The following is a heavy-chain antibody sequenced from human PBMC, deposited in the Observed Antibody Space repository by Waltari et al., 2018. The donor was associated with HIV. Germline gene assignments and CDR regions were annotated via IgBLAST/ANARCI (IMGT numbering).Heavy chain of an antibody. Sequence: QLQLVQSGSELKRPGASVKVSCKASGYTFTNYAMNCVRQAPGQGPELMGWITSNPGNPTYSQGFTGRFVFSLDTSVSTAYLQISSLKAEDTAVYYCARISMTLGRGMGVWGQGTTVTVSS. V-gene: IGHV7-4-1*02. CDR1: GYTFTNYA. D-gene: IGHD2-8*01. J-gene: IGHJ6*02. CDR2: ITSNPGNP. CDR3: ARISMTLGRGMGV.